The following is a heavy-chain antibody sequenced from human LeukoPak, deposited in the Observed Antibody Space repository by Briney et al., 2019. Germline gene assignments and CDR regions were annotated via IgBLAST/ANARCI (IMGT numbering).Heavy chain of an antibody. CDR2: IPFDGSNK. V-gene: IGHV3-30*02. J-gene: IGHJ4*02. CDR3: ARGALWFGENTFDY. D-gene: IGHD3-10*01. Sequence: GGSLRLSCAASGFTFSNYGMHWVRQAPGKGLEWVTFIPFDGSNKYYADSVKGRFTISRDNAKNSLYLQMNSLRAEDTAVYYCARGALWFGENTFDYWGQGTLVTVSS. CDR1: GFTFSNYG.